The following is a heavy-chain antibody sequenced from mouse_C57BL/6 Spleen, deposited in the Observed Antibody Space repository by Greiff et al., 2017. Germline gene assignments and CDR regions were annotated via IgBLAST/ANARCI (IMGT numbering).Heavy chain of an antibody. CDR3: ARLLSGAMDY. CDR1: GFTFSDYY. Sequence: EVNVVESEGGLVQPGSSMKLSCTASGFTFSDYYMAWVRQVPEKGLEWVANINYDGSSTYYLDSLKSRFIISRDNAKNILYLQMSSLKSEDTATYYCARLLSGAMDYWGQGTSVTVSS. J-gene: IGHJ4*01. D-gene: IGHD1-1*01. CDR2: INYDGSST. V-gene: IGHV5-16*01.